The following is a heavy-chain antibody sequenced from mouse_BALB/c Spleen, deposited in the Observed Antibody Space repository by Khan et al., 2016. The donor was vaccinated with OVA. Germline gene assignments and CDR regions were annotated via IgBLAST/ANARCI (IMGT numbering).Heavy chain of an antibody. D-gene: IGHD2-14*01. J-gene: IGHJ3*01. CDR2: IIYSGST. CDR1: FPPLPSGY. CDR3: ARSTYRFAFVY. V-gene: IGHV3-8*02. Sequence: EVQLQESGPSPVKPSPTPSLPFSFPFPPLPSGYWCWIRKFPGNKLEYMGYIIYSGSTYYNPSLKSRISITRHTSKNQYSLQLNSVTTEDTATYYCARSTYRFAFVYWGQGTLVTVSA.